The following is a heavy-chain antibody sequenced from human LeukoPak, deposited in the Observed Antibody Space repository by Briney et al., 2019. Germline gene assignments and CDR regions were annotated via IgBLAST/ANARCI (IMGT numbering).Heavy chain of an antibody. Sequence: GESLKISCKGFGYSFTHYWIGWVRQMPGKGLEWMGNISPGDSDTRYIPSFQGQFTISADKSITTAYLQWSSLKASDTATYYCAKMGPGALTADAFDIWGQGTTVTVSS. CDR1: GYSFTHYW. J-gene: IGHJ3*02. CDR2: ISPGDSDT. CDR3: AKMGPGALTADAFDI. D-gene: IGHD1-14*01. V-gene: IGHV5-51*03.